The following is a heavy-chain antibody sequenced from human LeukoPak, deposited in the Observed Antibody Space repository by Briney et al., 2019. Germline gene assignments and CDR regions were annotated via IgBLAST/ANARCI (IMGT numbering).Heavy chain of an antibody. CDR1: GGSFSGYY. CDR3: ARGLIAADNWFDP. D-gene: IGHD6-13*01. V-gene: IGHV4-34*01. Sequence: ASETLSLTCAVYGGSFSGYYWSWIRQPPGKGLEWIGEINHSGSTNYNPSLKSRVTISVDTSKNQFSLKLSSVTAADTAVYYCARGLIAADNWFDPWGQGTLVTVSS. CDR2: INHSGST. J-gene: IGHJ5*02.